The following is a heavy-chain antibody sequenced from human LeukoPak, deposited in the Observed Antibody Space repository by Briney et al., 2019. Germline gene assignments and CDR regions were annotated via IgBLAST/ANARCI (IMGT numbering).Heavy chain of an antibody. CDR2: IIPILGIA. V-gene: IGHV1-69*02. CDR1: GGTFSCYT. J-gene: IGHJ4*02. CDR3: ASRSSVIREDY. D-gene: IGHD4-11*01. Sequence: SVKVSCKASGGTFSCYTISWVRQAPGQGLEWMGRIIPILGIANYAQKFQGRVTITADKSTSTAYMELSSLRSEDTAVYYCASRSSVIREDYWGQGTLVTVSS.